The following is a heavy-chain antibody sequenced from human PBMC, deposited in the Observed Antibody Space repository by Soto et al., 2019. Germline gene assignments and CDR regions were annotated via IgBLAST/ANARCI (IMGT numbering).Heavy chain of an antibody. CDR3: ARVFYVGGAFDI. CDR2: INAGNGNT. Sequence: GASVKVSCKASGYTFTDYFMNWMRQAPGQRLEWMGWINAGNGNTKYSQKLQGRVTMTTDTSTSTAYMELRSLRSDDTAVYYCARVFYVGGAFDIWGQGTMVTVSS. CDR1: GYTFTDYF. D-gene: IGHD2-15*01. V-gene: IGHV1-18*04. J-gene: IGHJ3*02.